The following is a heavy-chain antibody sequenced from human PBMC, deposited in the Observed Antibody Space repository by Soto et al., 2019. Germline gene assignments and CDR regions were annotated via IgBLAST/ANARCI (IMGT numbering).Heavy chain of an antibody. CDR1: GFTFSDHY. CDR3: QVLGPDYYYMDV. J-gene: IGHJ6*03. Sequence: GGSLRLSCAASGFTFSDHYMDWVRQAPGKGLEWVGRTRNKANSYTTEYAASVKGRFTISRDDSKNSLYLQMNSLKTEDTAVYYCQVLGPDYYYMDVWGKGTTVTVSS. V-gene: IGHV3-72*01. CDR2: TRNKANSYTT.